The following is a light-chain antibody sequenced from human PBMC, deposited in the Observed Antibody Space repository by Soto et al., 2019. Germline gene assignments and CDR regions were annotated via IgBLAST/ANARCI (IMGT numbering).Light chain of an antibody. Sequence: QPPSASGPPGQRVTISCSGRASNIGSNFVSWYQVVPGTAPKLLIYTNSHRPSGVPDRFSGSRSGTSASLDISGLQSGDEADYFCATWDDNVKGPVFGGGTKVTVL. CDR2: TNS. CDR1: ASNIGSNF. J-gene: IGLJ2*01. CDR3: ATWDDNVKGPV. V-gene: IGLV1-44*01.